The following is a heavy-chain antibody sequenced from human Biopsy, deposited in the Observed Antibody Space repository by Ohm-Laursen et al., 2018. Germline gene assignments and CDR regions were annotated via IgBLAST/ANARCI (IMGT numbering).Heavy chain of an antibody. CDR1: GGSFSGYY. CDR3: ARGSGYFKLDV. CDR2: INHSGST. V-gene: IGHV4-34*01. Sequence: SQTLSLTCAVYGGSFSGYYWSWIRQPPGKGLEWIGEINHSGSTKYNPSLKRRATLSADSSNSQFSLRLTSVTAADTAIYYCARGSGYFKLDVWGQGTTVTVSS. J-gene: IGHJ6*02. D-gene: IGHD5-12*01.